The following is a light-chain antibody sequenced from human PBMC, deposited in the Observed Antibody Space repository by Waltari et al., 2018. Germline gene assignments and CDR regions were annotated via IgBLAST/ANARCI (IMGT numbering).Light chain of an antibody. CDR3: QHYDGSPYT. V-gene: IGKV3-20*01. CDR1: ESVKGNY. Sequence: EIVLTQSPGTLSLSPGERATLSCRASESVKGNYLVWYQQKPGQAPRLLIYGSSKRATGIPDRFSGSGSGRDFTLTISRLEPEDFAMYYCQHYDGSPYTFGPGTKLEIK. CDR2: GSS. J-gene: IGKJ3*01.